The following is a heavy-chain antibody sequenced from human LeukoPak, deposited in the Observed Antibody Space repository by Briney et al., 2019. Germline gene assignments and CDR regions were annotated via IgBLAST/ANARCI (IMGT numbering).Heavy chain of an antibody. CDR1: GYNFPIYW. V-gene: IGHV5-51*01. Sequence: GESLKISCEASGYNFPIYWIGWVRQMPGKGLEWMAITYPDDSDTRYSPSFQGHVTISADKSISTAYLQWSSLKASDTAIYYCAKGGGSGNPVDSWGQGTLVIVSS. J-gene: IGHJ4*02. CDR2: TYPDDSDT. D-gene: IGHD1-26*01. CDR3: AKGGGSGNPVDS.